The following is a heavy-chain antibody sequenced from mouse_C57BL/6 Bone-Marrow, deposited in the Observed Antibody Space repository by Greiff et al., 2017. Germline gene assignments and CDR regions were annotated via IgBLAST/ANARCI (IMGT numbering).Heavy chain of an antibody. Sequence: QVQLMQPGAELVKPGASVKLSCKASGYTFTSYWMHWVKQRPGQGLEWIGMIHPNSGSTNYNEKFKSKATLTVDKSSSTAYMQFSSLTSEDSAVYYCARGVPSVERYFDYWGQGTTLTVSS. CDR3: ARGVPSVERYFDY. D-gene: IGHD1-1*01. J-gene: IGHJ2*01. CDR2: IHPNSGST. CDR1: GYTFTSYW. V-gene: IGHV1-64*01.